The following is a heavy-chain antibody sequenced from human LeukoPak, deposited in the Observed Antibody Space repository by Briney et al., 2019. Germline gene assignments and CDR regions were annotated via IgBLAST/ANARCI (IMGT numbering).Heavy chain of an antibody. Sequence: GASVKVSCKASGCTFTGYYMHWVRQAPGQGLEWMGWINPNSGGTNYAQKFQGRVTMTRDTSISTAYMELSRLRSDDTAVYYCARAVGVVVPADYWGQGTLVTVSS. J-gene: IGHJ4*02. CDR1: GCTFTGYY. CDR2: INPNSGGT. D-gene: IGHD2-2*01. V-gene: IGHV1-2*02. CDR3: ARAVGVVVPADY.